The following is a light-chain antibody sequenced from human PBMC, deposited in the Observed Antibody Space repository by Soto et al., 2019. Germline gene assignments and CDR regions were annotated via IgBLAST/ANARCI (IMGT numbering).Light chain of an antibody. CDR1: SSNIGAGYD. J-gene: IGLJ2*01. V-gene: IGLV1-40*01. Sequence: QLVLTQPPSVSGAPGQRVTISCTGSSSNIGAGYDVHWYQQLPGIAPKFLIYGNSNRPSGVPDRFSGSKSGTSASLAITGLQAEDEADYYCQSYDSSLSVVFGGGTKVTVL. CDR3: QSYDSSLSVV. CDR2: GNS.